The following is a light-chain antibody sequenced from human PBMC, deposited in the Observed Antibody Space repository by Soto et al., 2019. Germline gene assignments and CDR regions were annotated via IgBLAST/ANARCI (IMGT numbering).Light chain of an antibody. Sequence: QSALTQPASVSGSPGQSITISCTGTSSDVGRHDLVSWYQQHPGKAPKVMIYEVTKRPSGVSNRFSGSKSGNTASLTISGLQAEDEADYYCCSYANDNWVFGGGTKVTVL. CDR3: CSYANDNWV. J-gene: IGLJ3*02. V-gene: IGLV2-23*02. CDR1: SSDVGRHDL. CDR2: EVT.